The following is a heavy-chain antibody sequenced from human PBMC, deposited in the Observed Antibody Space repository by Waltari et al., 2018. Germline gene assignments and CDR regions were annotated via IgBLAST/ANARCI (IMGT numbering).Heavy chain of an antibody. CDR2: ISYDGSNK. V-gene: IGHV3-30*18. CDR1: GFTFSSYG. CDR3: AKEEDYYDRGRYFDY. Sequence: QVQLVESGGGVVQPGRSLRLSCAASGFTFSSYGMHWVRQAPGKGLEWVAVISYDGSNKYYADSVKGRFTISRDNSKNTLYLQMNSLRAEDTAVYYCAKEEDYYDRGRYFDYWGQGTLVTVSS. J-gene: IGHJ4*02. D-gene: IGHD3-22*01.